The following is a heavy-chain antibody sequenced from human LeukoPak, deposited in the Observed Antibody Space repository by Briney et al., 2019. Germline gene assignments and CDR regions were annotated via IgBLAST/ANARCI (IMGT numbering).Heavy chain of an antibody. Sequence: ASVKVSCKASGYTFTGYYMHWVRQAPGQGLEWMGWINPNSGGTNYAQKFQGRVTMTRDTSISTAYMELRSLRSDDTAVYYCASHPLAARRTLDYWGQGTLVTVSS. CDR1: GYTFTGYY. D-gene: IGHD6-6*01. V-gene: IGHV1-2*02. CDR2: INPNSGGT. J-gene: IGHJ4*02. CDR3: ASHPLAARRTLDY.